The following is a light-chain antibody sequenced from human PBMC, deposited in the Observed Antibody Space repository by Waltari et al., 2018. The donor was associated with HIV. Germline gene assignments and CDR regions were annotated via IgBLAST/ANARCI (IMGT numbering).Light chain of an antibody. J-gene: IGLJ3*02. Sequence: SVLTQPPSVSAAPGQKVTISCSGSSSNIWRNYVSWYQQLPGAAPNLLIYDNTYRHSGIPDPFSGSKSGTSATLGITGLQTGDEADYYCGTWDSSLGGWVFGGGTKLAVL. CDR1: SSNIWRNY. CDR2: DNT. CDR3: GTWDSSLGGWV. V-gene: IGLV1-51*01.